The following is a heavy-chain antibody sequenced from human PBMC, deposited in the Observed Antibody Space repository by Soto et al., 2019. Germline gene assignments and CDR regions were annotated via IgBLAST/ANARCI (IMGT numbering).Heavy chain of an antibody. V-gene: IGHV3-30*18. CDR3: AKGSKAANYFDY. J-gene: IGHJ4*02. CDR2: ISYDGSNK. Sequence: QVQLVESGGGVVQSGRSLRLSCAASGFTFSSYGMHWVRQAPGKGLEWVAVISYDGSNKYYADSVKGRFTISRDNSKNTLYLQMNSLRAEDTAMYYCAKGSKAANYFDYWGQGTLVTVSS. CDR1: GFTFSSYG. D-gene: IGHD6-25*01.